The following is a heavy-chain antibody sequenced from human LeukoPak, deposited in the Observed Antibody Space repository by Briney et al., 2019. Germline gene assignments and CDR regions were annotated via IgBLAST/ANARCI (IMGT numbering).Heavy chain of an antibody. J-gene: IGHJ4*02. Sequence: SETLSLTCTVSGGSVSSGSYYWSWIRQPPGKGLEWIGYIYYSGSTNYNPSLKSRVTISVDTSKNQFSLKLSSVTAADTAVYYCARYSGYGYLDYWGQGTLVTVSS. CDR3: ARYSGYGYLDY. V-gene: IGHV4-61*01. CDR2: IYYSGST. D-gene: IGHD5-12*01. CDR1: GGSVSSGSYY.